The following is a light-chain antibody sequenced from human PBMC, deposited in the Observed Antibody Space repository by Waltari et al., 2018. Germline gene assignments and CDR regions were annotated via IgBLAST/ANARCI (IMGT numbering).Light chain of an antibody. CDR2: DAS. J-gene: IGKJ3*01. V-gene: IGKV3-15*01. CDR3: QQYNNWPPFT. CDR1: QSVSSN. Sequence: EIVMTQSPATLSMSPGERATLSCRASQSVSSNLAWYQQKPGQAPRLLIYDASTRATGIPARFSGSGSGTEFTLTINSLQSEDFAVYYCQQYNNWPPFTFGPGTKVDIK.